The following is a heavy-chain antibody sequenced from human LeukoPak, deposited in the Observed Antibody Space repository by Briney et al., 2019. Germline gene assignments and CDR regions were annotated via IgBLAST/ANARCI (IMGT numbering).Heavy chain of an antibody. V-gene: IGHV3-64D*06. Sequence: GGSLRLYCSASGFTFSSYAMHWVRQAPGKGLEYVSAISSNGGSTYYADSVKGRFTISRDNSKNTLYLQMSSLRAEDTAVYYCVRRPYSYARYYYYGMDVWGQGTTVTVSS. J-gene: IGHJ6*02. CDR3: VRRPYSYARYYYYGMDV. D-gene: IGHD5-18*01. CDR1: GFTFSSYA. CDR2: ISSNGGST.